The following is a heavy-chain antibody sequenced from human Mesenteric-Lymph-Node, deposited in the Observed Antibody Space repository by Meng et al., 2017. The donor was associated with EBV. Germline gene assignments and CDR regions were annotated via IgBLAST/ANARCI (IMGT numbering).Heavy chain of an antibody. CDR3: ARGHAQWLMLAYYDY. Sequence: QVQLVQSGAEVKQPGASVNVSCKASGYTFNTKAMHWVRQAPGQRLEWIGWINVGNGNTKYVDSFEGRLTITRDTSASIVYMELSSLRSEDTAVYYCARGHAQWLMLAYYDYWGQGTLVTVSS. CDR2: INVGNGNT. V-gene: IGHV1-3*01. CDR1: GYTFNTKA. J-gene: IGHJ4*02. D-gene: IGHD6-19*01.